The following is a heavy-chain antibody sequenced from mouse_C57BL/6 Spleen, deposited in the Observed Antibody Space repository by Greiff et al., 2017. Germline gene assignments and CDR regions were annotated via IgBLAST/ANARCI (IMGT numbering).Heavy chain of an antibody. CDR2: ISDGGSYT. CDR3: ARETGDYAMDY. CDR1: GFTFSSYA. J-gene: IGHJ4*01. V-gene: IGHV5-4*01. Sequence: EVKLMESGGGLVKPGGSLKLSCAASGFTFSSYAMSWVRQTPEKRLEWVATISDGGSYTYYPDNVKGRFTISRDNAKNNLYLQMSHLKSEDTAMYYCARETGDYAMDYWGQGTSVTVSS.